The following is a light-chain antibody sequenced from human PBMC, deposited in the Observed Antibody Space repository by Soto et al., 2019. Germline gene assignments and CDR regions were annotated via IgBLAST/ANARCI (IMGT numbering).Light chain of an antibody. V-gene: IGKV1-5*01. CDR1: QTFSSW. CDR3: QQYNSNPFT. CDR2: DAS. J-gene: IGKJ3*01. Sequence: DLQMTQSPSTLSASVGDRVTITCRASQTFSSWLAWYQQKPGKAPKLLIYDASGLESGVPSRFSGSGSGTEFSLTISSLQPDDFATYYCQQYNSNPFTFGPGTKVNIK.